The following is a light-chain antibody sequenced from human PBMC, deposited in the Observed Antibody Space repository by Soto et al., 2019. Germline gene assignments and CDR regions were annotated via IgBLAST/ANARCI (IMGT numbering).Light chain of an antibody. V-gene: IGKV1-6*01. CDR1: QGVGID. Sequence: AIQITHSPSSLSASVGDRVTITCRASQGVGIDFGLYQQKPGKAPKVLIYGISSLRSGVPSRFSGSGSGTDFTLTITSLQPEDIATYYCLQDYDYPWTFGQGTKVDIK. CDR2: GIS. CDR3: LQDYDYPWT. J-gene: IGKJ1*01.